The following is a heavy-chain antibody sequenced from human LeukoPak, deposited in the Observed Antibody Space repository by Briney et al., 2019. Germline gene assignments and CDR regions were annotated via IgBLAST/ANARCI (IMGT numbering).Heavy chain of an antibody. CDR1: GGTFSSCA. V-gene: IGHV1-69*13. D-gene: IGHD6-13*01. J-gene: IGHJ5*02. CDR2: IIPIFGTA. Sequence: ASVKVSCKASGGTFSSCAISWVRQAPGQGLEWMGGIIPIFGTANYAQKFQGRVTITADESTSTAYMELSSLRSEDTAVYYCARDQGSWYFGFRWFDPWGQGTLVTVSS. CDR3: ARDQGSWYFGFRWFDP.